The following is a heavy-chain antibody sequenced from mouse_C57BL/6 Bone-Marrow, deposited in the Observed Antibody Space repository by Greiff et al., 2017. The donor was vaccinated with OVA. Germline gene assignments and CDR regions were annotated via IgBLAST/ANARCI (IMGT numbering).Heavy chain of an antibody. J-gene: IGHJ1*03. Sequence: QVQLQQPGAELVKPGASVKLSCKASGYTFTSYWMHWVKQRPGQGLEWIGMIHPNSGSTNYNEKFKSKATLTVDKSSSTAYMQLSSLTSEDSAVYYCARGSYGSGYFDVGGTGTTVTVSS. D-gene: IGHD1-1*01. V-gene: IGHV1-64*01. CDR1: GYTFTSYW. CDR3: ARGSYGSGYFDV. CDR2: IHPNSGST.